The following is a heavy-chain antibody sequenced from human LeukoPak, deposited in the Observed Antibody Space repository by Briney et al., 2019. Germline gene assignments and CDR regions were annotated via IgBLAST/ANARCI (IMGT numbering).Heavy chain of an antibody. J-gene: IGHJ4*02. D-gene: IGHD2-2*01. CDR2: VSGSGANT. Sequence: PGGSLRLSCAASGFTFSNYGMGWVRQTPGKGLEWLSSVSGSGANTYYADSVKGRFTISRDNSRDRIYLQVNSLRTDDTAVYYCARLQPLVIPAAKLGFDYWGQGTLVTVSS. V-gene: IGHV3-23*01. CDR1: GFTFSNYG. CDR3: ARLQPLVIPAAKLGFDY.